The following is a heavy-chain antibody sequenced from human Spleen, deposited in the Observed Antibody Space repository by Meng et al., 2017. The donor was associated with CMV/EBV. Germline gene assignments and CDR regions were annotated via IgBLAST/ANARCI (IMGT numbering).Heavy chain of an antibody. J-gene: IGHJ6*02. CDR1: GFTFSIYA. CDR2: ISGSDPST. CDR3: ARQTEKLGYCTVSTCYTYYAVDV. D-gene: IGHD2-8*02. V-gene: IGHV3-23*01. Sequence: GESLKISCAASGFTFSIYAMSWVRQAPGKGLEWVSAISGSDPSTSYADSVRGRFTVSRDNSKNTLFLQMNSLSAEDTAVYYCARQTEKLGYCTVSTCYTYYAVDVWGQGTTVTVSS.